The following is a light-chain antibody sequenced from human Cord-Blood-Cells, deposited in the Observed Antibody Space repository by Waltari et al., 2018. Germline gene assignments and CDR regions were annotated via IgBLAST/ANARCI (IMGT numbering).Light chain of an antibody. J-gene: IGLJ1*01. CDR3: CSDAGSYTYV. V-gene: IGLV2-11*01. CDR1: SCDVGGYNN. Sequence: SALLQPRSLSGSPGRPATTSCTGTSCDVGGYNNVSWYKHNPGQAPKLMIYDASKRPSVVPDRCSGSKSGNTASLTISGLQAEDEADYYCCSDAGSYTYVFGTGTKVTVL. CDR2: DAS.